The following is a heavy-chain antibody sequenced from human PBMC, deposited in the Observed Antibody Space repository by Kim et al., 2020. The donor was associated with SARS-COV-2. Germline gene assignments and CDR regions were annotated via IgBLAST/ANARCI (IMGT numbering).Heavy chain of an antibody. Sequence: GGSLRLSCAASGFTFSSYSMNWVRQAPGKGLEWVSSISSSSSYIYYADSVKGRFTISRDNAKNSLYLQMNSLRAEDTAVYYCARTHSTTKPFDYWGQGTLVTVSS. J-gene: IGHJ4*02. V-gene: IGHV3-21*01. CDR3: ARTHSTTKPFDY. CDR2: ISSSSSYI. CDR1: GFTFSSYS. D-gene: IGHD2-21*01.